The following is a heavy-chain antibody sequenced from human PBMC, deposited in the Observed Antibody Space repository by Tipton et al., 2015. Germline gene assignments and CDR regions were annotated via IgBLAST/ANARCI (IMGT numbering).Heavy chain of an antibody. CDR3: AREAGFCTDGVCAFDI. V-gene: IGHV3-13*01. D-gene: IGHD2-8*01. CDR2: IGTAGDK. Sequence: GSLRLSCAASGFTFSSSDMHWVRQATGKGLERVSAIGTAGDKYYSGSVKGRFTISRENAKNSFYLQMNSLRAGDTAVYYCAREAGFCTDGVCAFDIWGQGTMVTVSS. J-gene: IGHJ3*02. CDR1: GFTFSSSD.